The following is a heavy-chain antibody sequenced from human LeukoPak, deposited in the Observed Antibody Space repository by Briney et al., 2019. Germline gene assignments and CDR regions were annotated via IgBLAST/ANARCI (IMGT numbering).Heavy chain of an antibody. CDR3: AREGGPEYSSSWYDY. D-gene: IGHD6-13*01. Sequence: GGSLRLSCAASGFTFSSYGMHWVRQAPGKGLEWVAFIRYDGSNKYYADSVKGRFTISRDNAKNSLYLQMNSLRAEDTAVYYCAREGGPEYSSSWYDYWGQGTLVTVSS. CDR2: IRYDGSNK. CDR1: GFTFSSYG. J-gene: IGHJ4*02. V-gene: IGHV3-30*02.